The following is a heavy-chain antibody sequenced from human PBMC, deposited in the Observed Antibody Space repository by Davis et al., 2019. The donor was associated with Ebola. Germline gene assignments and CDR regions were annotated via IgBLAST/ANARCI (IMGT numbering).Heavy chain of an antibody. CDR2: INPNSGGT. Sequence: ASVKVSCNASGSSFLYHCIHWVRLAPGQGLEWMGRINPNSGGTRYAQNFQGRVAMTRDTSISTAYMELSSLRSDDTAVYYCARDNSDSSAYTWMDPWGQGTLVSVSS. CDR1: GSSFLYHC. CDR3: ARDNSDSSAYTWMDP. V-gene: IGHV1-2*06. D-gene: IGHD6-6*01. J-gene: IGHJ5*02.